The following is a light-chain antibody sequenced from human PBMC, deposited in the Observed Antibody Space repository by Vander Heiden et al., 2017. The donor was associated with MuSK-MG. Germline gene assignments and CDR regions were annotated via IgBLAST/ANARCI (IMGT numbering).Light chain of an antibody. Sequence: DVMMTQSPLSLSVTLGQSASISCKSSQSLVYRDGDSYLSWFHQRPGQSPRRLIYKVSNRVSRVPDRFTPTGSGTDFTLKISRVEADDTGVYYCRRWWDWGYTF. CDR3: RRWWDWGYT. CDR2: KVS. CDR1: QSLVYRDGDSY. J-gene: IGKJ2*01. V-gene: IGKV2-30*01.